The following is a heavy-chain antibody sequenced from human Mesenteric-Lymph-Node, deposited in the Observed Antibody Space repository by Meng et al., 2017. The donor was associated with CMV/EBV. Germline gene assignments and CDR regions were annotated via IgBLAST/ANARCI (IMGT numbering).Heavy chain of an antibody. J-gene: IGHJ6*02. Sequence: GESLKISCAASGFTFSSYAMSWVRQAPGKGLEWVSVIYSGGSSTYYADSVKGRFTISRDNSKNTLYLQMNSLRAEDTAVYYCASTPIPRYCSGGSCLYYYYGMDVWGQGTTVTVSS. V-gene: IGHV3-23*03. D-gene: IGHD2-15*01. CDR3: ASTPIPRYCSGGSCLYYYYGMDV. CDR1: GFTFSSYA. CDR2: IYSGGSST.